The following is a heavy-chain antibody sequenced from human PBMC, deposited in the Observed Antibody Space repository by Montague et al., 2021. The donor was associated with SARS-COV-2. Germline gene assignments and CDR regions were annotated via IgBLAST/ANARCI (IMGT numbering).Heavy chain of an antibody. CDR2: IYYSGST. CDR1: GGSISSYY. V-gene: IGHV4-59*01. D-gene: IGHD3-10*01. CDR3: AREGVYGSRYYYGMDV. Sequence: SETLSLTCTVSGGSISSYYWSWIRQPPGKGLEWIGYIYYSGSTNYNPSLKSRVTISVDMSKNQFSLKLSSVTAADTAVYYCAREGVYGSRYYYGMDVWGQGTTVTVSS. J-gene: IGHJ6*02.